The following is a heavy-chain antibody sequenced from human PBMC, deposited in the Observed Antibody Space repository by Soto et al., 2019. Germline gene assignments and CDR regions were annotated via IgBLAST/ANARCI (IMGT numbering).Heavy chain of an antibody. Sequence: SETLSLTCTVSGGSISSSSYYWGWIRQAPGKGLDWIGSIYYSGSTYYNPSLKSRVTISVDTSKNQFSLKLSSVTAADTAVYYCARIAHPYGSGSYLYYYYGMDVWGQGTTVTVSS. D-gene: IGHD3-10*01. CDR2: IYYSGST. J-gene: IGHJ6*02. V-gene: IGHV4-39*01. CDR3: ARIAHPYGSGSYLYYYYGMDV. CDR1: GGSISSSSYY.